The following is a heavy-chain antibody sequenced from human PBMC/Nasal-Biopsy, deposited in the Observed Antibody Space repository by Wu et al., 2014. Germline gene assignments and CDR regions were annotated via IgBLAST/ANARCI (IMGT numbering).Heavy chain of an antibody. Sequence: LRLSCAASGFSFKSYAMSWVRQAPGKGLEWVSSISGTSGTTYYGDSVKGRFTISRDNSKNTLFLQMNSMRAEDTALYYCAKEDGSGSFTSDYWGQGTLVTVSS. D-gene: IGHD3-10*01. V-gene: IGHV3-23*01. CDR1: GFSFKSYA. CDR2: ISGTSGTT. CDR3: AKEDGSGSFTSDY. J-gene: IGHJ4*02.